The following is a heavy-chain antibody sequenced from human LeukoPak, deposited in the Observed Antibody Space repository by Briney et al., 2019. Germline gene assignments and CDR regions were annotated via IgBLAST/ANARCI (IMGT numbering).Heavy chain of an antibody. CDR2: IYPNGST. Sequence: SETLSLTCSVSGGPINFYWSWIRQSPGKGLEWIGCIYPNGSTSYNSPLKSRVTISLDTAKKQVSLMLKSVTAADTAVYYCARDVRRALRFYSFYPYFGMDVWGKGTTVSVST. CDR1: GGPINFY. V-gene: IGHV4-59*01. D-gene: IGHD5/OR15-5a*01. J-gene: IGHJ6*04. CDR3: ARDVRRALRFYSFYPYFGMDV.